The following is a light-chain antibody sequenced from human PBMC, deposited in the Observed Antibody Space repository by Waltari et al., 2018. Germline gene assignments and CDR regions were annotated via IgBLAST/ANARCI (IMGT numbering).Light chain of an antibody. CDR3: AAWDDSLRGPV. V-gene: IGLV1-47*01. J-gene: IGLJ3*02. CDR1: SSNIGTNY. CDR2: RNN. Sequence: QSVLTQPPSASETPGQRVTISCSGSSSNIGTNYVYWYQQFPGTAPKLLIYRNNQRPSGVPDRFSGSKSGTSASLAISGLRSEDESDYYCAAWDDSLRGPVFGGGTKVTVL.